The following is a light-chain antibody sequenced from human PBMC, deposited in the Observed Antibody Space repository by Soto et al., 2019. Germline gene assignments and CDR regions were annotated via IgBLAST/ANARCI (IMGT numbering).Light chain of an antibody. Sequence: EIVMTQSPATLSVSPGERATLSCRASQNINSNLTWYQQKPGQAPRLLIYGASTRATGIPARFSGSGSGTEFSLTISSLQSEDYAVYYCHQYNNWARTFGHGTKV. CDR3: HQYNNWART. V-gene: IGKV3-15*01. CDR2: GAS. J-gene: IGKJ1*01. CDR1: QNINSN.